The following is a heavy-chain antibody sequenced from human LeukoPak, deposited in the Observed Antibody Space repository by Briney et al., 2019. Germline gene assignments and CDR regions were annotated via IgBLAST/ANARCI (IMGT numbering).Heavy chain of an antibody. CDR3: ARQITFGGVIVVFDY. CDR2: IYYSGST. J-gene: IGHJ4*02. Sequence: SETLSLTCTVSGGSISSSSYYWGWIRQPPGKGLEWIGSIYYSGSTYHNPSLKSRVTISVDTSRNQFSLKLSSVTAADTAVYYCARQITFGGVIVVFDYWGQGTLVTVSS. CDR1: GGSISSSSYY. V-gene: IGHV4-39*01. D-gene: IGHD3-16*02.